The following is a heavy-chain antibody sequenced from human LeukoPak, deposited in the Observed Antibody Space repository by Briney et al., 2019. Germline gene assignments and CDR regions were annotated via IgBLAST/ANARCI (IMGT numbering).Heavy chain of an antibody. Sequence: ASVKVSCKTSGDDFTTHGIGWVRQAPGQGLEWVGWISTYNGNTNYAQKLQGRVTLTTDTSTSTAYMELRNLRSDDTATYFCARRNYGKLHFDYWGQGTLVTVSS. V-gene: IGHV1-18*01. J-gene: IGHJ4*02. CDR3: ARRNYGKLHFDY. CDR1: GDDFTTHG. CDR2: ISTYNGNT. D-gene: IGHD1-7*01.